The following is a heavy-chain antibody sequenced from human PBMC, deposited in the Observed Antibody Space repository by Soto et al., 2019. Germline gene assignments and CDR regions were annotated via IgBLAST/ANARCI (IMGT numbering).Heavy chain of an antibody. J-gene: IGHJ4*02. Sequence: PSETLSLTCTVSGGSISSGGYYWSWIRQHPGKGLEWIGYIYYSGSTYYNPSLKSRVTISVDTSKNQFSLKLSSVTAADTAVYYCVRVLRLYGSGSYYHYYFDYWGQGTLVTVSS. CDR2: IYYSGST. CDR1: GGSISSGGYY. CDR3: VRVLRLYGSGSYYHYYFDY. V-gene: IGHV4-31*03. D-gene: IGHD3-10*01.